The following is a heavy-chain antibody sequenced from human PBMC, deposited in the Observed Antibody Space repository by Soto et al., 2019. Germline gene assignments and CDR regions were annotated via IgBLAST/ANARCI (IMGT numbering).Heavy chain of an antibody. J-gene: IGHJ4*02. CDR1: GFTFSSYS. D-gene: IGHD3-3*01. V-gene: IGHV3-21*01. Sequence: EVQLVESGGGLVKPGGSLRLSCAASGFTFSSYSMNWVRQAPGKGLEWVSSISSSSSYIYYADSVKGRFTISRDNAKNSLYLQMNSLRAEDTAVYYCARDHGTKYYDFWSGYYDVDYWGQGTLVTVSS. CDR3: ARDHGTKYYDFWSGYYDVDY. CDR2: ISSSSSYI.